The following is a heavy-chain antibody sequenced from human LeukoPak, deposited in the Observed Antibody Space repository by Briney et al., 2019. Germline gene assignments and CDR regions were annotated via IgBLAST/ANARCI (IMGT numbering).Heavy chain of an antibody. CDR2: ISAYNGNT. CDR1: GGTFSNSV. V-gene: IGHV1-18*01. D-gene: IGHD3-22*01. Sequence: ASVKVSCKASGGTFSNSVISWVRQAPGQGLEWMGWISAYNGNTNYAQKLQGRVTMTTDTSTSTAYMELRSLRSDDTAVYYCARSRNTKADYYDSSGSIRPFDYWGQGTLVTVSS. CDR3: ARSRNTKADYYDSSGSIRPFDY. J-gene: IGHJ4*02.